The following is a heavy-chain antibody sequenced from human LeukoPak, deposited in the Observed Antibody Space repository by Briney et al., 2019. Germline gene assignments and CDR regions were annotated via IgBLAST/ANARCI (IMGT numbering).Heavy chain of an antibody. J-gene: IGHJ4*02. V-gene: IGHV1-69*13. Sequence: SVEVSCKASGGTFSSYAISWVRQAPGQGLEWMGGIIPIFGTANYAQKFQGRVTITADESTSTAYMELSSLRSEDTAVYYCARAIVGATVEYYFDYWGQGTLVTVSS. D-gene: IGHD1-26*01. CDR2: IIPIFGTA. CDR1: GGTFSSYA. CDR3: ARAIVGATVEYYFDY.